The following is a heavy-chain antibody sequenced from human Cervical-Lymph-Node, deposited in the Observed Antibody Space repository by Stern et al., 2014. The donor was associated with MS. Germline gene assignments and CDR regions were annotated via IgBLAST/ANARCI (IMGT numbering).Heavy chain of an antibody. Sequence: EVQLVESGAELKKPGESLRISCKGSGYSLTNTWIGWVRQMPGKGLEWMGMIYPGDSETRYSPSFQGQVTISADKSINAAYLQWSSLKASDTAMYYCARGRGIALRPDYWGQGTLVTVSS. D-gene: IGHD6-13*01. V-gene: IGHV5-51*03. CDR3: ARGRGIALRPDY. J-gene: IGHJ4*02. CDR1: GYSLTNTW. CDR2: IYPGDSET.